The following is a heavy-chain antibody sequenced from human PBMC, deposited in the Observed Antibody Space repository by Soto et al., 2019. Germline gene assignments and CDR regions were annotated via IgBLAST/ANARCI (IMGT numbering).Heavy chain of an antibody. V-gene: IGHV4-34*01. J-gene: IGHJ6*03. CDR2: INHSGST. CDR1: GGSFSGYY. Sequence: QVQLQQWGAGLLKPSETLSLTCAVYGGSFSGYYWSWIRQPPGKGLEWIGEINHSGSTNYNPSLKGRVTISVDASKNHFSLQLSSVTAADTAVYYCARAPAYYYGSGRTFCYYYYYMDVWGKGTTVTVSS. CDR3: ARAPAYYYGSGRTFCYYYYYMDV. D-gene: IGHD3-10*01.